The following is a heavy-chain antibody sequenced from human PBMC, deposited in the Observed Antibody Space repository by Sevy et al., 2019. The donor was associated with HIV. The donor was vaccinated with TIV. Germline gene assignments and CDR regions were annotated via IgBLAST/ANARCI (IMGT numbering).Heavy chain of an antibody. D-gene: IGHD3-22*01. CDR3: VRDESFSLIVVDPDY. Sequence: ASVKVSCQASGYTFSNYGVTWVRQAPGQGLEWMGWISGYNGNTNYAQKFQDRVIMTTDTATSTAYMELRSLRSDDTAVYYCVRDESFSLIVVDPDYWGQGTLVTVSS. J-gene: IGHJ4*02. CDR2: ISGYNGNT. CDR1: GYTFSNYG. V-gene: IGHV1-18*01.